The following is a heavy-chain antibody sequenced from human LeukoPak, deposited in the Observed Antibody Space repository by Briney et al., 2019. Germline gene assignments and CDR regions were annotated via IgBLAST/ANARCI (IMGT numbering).Heavy chain of an antibody. V-gene: IGHV4-34*01. D-gene: IGHD3-3*01. CDR3: ARGVAIFGVAATRSTNYYYYMDV. Sequence: SETLSLTCSVSGVSMRGRTYYWSWIRQPPGKGLEWIGEINHSGSTNYNPSLKSRVTISVDTSKNQFSLKLSSVTAADTAVYYCARGVAIFGVAATRSTNYYYYMDVWGKGTTVTVSS. CDR1: GVSMRGRTYY. CDR2: INHSGST. J-gene: IGHJ6*03.